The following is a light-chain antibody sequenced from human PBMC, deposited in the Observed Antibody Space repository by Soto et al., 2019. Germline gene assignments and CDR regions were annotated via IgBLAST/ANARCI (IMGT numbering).Light chain of an antibody. J-gene: IGKJ1*01. CDR1: QSIRNF. Sequence: DIQMTQSPSSLSASVGERVTITCRTSQSIRNFLNWYQQKPGPVPKLLISTSSTLESGVPSRFSGVGSGTDFTITINHQQNEDVATYFCQRSCLSPWTFGPGTMVEIK. V-gene: IGKV1-39*01. CDR3: QRSCLSPWT. CDR2: TSS.